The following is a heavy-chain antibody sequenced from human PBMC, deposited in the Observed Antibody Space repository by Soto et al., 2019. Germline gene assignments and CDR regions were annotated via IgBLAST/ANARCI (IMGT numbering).Heavy chain of an antibody. CDR3: AREHLGGASCYVNSLDP. Sequence: ASVKVSCKASGYAFIYYPIHWVRQAPGQGLEWMGWINLGNGNTEYSQNFQDRFSITKDTSATTVYMELSSLTSDDTAVYFCAREHLGGASCYVNSLDPWGQGTLVTVSS. J-gene: IGHJ5*02. CDR1: GYAFIYYP. V-gene: IGHV1-3*01. CDR2: INLGNGNT. D-gene: IGHD2-15*01.